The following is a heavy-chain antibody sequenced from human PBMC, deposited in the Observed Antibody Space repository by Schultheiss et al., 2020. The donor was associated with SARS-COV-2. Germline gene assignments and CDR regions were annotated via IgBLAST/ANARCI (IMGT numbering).Heavy chain of an antibody. V-gene: IGHV1-18*01. CDR3: ARQAALGRYYYDSSGPFDY. CDR2: ISAYNGNT. D-gene: IGHD3-22*01. J-gene: IGHJ4*02. Sequence: ASVKVSCKASGGTFSSYAISWVRQAPGQGLEWMGWISAYNGNTHYAQKLQGRVTMTTDTSTSTAYMELRSLRSEDTAVYYCARQAALGRYYYDSSGPFDYWGQGTLVTVSS. CDR1: GGTFSSYA.